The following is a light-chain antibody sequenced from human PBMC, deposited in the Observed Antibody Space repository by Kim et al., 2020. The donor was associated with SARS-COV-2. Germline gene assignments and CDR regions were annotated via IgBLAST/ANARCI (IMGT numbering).Light chain of an antibody. CDR2: QDS. Sequence: VAPGQTASITCSGDKLGDKYACLYQQKPGQSPVMVIYQDSKRPSGIPERFSGSNSGNTATLTISGTQAMDEADYYCQAWDSSTVVFGGGTKLTVL. CDR1: KLGDKY. CDR3: QAWDSSTVV. J-gene: IGLJ2*01. V-gene: IGLV3-1*01.